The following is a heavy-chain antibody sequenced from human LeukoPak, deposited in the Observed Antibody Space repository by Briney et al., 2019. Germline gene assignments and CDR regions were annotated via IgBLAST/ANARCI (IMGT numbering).Heavy chain of an antibody. D-gene: IGHD3-3*01. Sequence: SETLSLTCTVSGGSISSYYWSRIRQPPGKGLEWIGYIYYSGSTNYNPSLKSRVTISVDTSKNQFSLKLSSVTAADTAVYYCARAGFYDFWSGYYLGNWFDPWGQGTLVTVSS. V-gene: IGHV4-59*01. CDR3: ARAGFYDFWSGYYLGNWFDP. J-gene: IGHJ5*02. CDR1: GGSISSYY. CDR2: IYYSGST.